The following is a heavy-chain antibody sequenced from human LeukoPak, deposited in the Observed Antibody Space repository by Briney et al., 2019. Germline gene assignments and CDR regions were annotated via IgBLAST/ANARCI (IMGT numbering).Heavy chain of an antibody. V-gene: IGHV4-34*01. CDR2: INHSGST. J-gene: IGHJ4*02. CDR1: AGSFSGYY. CDR3: AILGGQLAFDY. D-gene: IGHD3-16*01. Sequence: SSETLSLTCAVYAGSFSGYYWSWIRQPPGKGLEWIGEINHSGSTSNKPSLKSRVTISVDTSKNQFSLNLSSVTAADTAVYCAAILGGQLAFDYWGQGTLVTVSS.